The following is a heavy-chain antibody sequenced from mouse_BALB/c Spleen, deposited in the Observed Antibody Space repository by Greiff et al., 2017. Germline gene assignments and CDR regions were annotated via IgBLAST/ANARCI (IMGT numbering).Heavy chain of an antibody. Sequence: QVQLQQPGAELVRPGASVKLSCKASGYTFTSYWINWVKQRPGQGLEWIGNIYPSDSYTNYNQKFKDKATLTVDKSSSTAYMQLSSPTSEDSAVYYCTREGYDGGGYAMDYWGQGTSVTVSS. D-gene: IGHD2-14*01. V-gene: IGHV1-69*02. CDR2: IYPSDSYT. CDR1: GYTFTSYW. J-gene: IGHJ4*01. CDR3: TREGYDGGGYAMDY.